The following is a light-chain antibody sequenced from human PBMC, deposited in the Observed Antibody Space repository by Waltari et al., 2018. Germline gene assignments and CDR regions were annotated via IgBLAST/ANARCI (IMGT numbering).Light chain of an antibody. J-gene: IGKJ2*01. CDR3: QQYGPSPPFT. CDR2: GAS. CDR1: QSVSSSY. Sequence: EIVLTQSPGTLSLSPGERATLFCRASQSVSSSYLAWYHQRPGQPPRLLIYGASSRAPGIPDRFSGSGSGTDFTLTISRLEPEDFAMYYCQQYGPSPPFTFGQGTKLEIK. V-gene: IGKV3-20*01.